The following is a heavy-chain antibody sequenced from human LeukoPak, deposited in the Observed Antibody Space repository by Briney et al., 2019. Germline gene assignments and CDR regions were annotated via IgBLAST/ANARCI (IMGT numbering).Heavy chain of an antibody. CDR2: IYASGST. J-gene: IGHJ5*02. CDR3: ARLYCSSTSCPENWFDP. Sequence: SETLSLTCTVSGGSISSYYWSWIRQPAGKGLEWIGRIYASGSTNYNPSLKSRVTMSVDTSKNQFSLKLSSVTAADTAVYYCARLYCSSTSCPENWFDPWGQGTLVTVSS. D-gene: IGHD2-2*01. V-gene: IGHV4-4*07. CDR1: GGSISSYY.